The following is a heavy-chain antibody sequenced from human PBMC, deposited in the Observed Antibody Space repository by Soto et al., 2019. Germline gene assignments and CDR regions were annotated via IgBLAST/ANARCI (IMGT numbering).Heavy chain of an antibody. V-gene: IGHV3-23*01. CDR3: AKDGLRSDVLYFDY. CDR1: GFTFSSYA. J-gene: IGHJ4*02. Sequence: GGSLRLSCAASGFTFSSYAMSWVRQAPGKGLEWVSSISGSGGSTYYADSVKGRFTISRDNSKNTLYLQMNSLRAEDTAVYYCAKDGLRSDVLYFDYWGQGTLVTVSS. CDR2: ISGSGGST. D-gene: IGHD2-8*02.